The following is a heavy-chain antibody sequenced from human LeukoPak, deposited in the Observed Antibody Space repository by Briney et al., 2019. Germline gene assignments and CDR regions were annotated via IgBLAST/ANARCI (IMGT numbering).Heavy chain of an antibody. CDR1: GYTFTGYY. CDR2: INPNSGGT. CDR3: ARATMVRGAIAFDY. V-gene: IGHV1-2*02. D-gene: IGHD3-10*01. Sequence: ASVKVSCKASGYTFTGYYMHWVRQAPGQGLEWMGWINPNSGGTNYAQKFQGRVTMTRDTSIRTAYMELSRLTSDDTAVYYCARATMVRGAIAFDYWGQGILVTVSS. J-gene: IGHJ4*02.